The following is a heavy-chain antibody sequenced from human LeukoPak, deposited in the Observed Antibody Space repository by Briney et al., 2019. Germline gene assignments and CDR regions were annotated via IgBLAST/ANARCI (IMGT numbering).Heavy chain of an antibody. V-gene: IGHV3-7*01. CDR1: GFTFSSYW. CDR2: IKQDGSEK. J-gene: IGHJ3*02. Sequence: PGRSLRLSCAASGFTFSSYWMSWVRQAPGKGLEWVANIKQDGSEKYYVDSVKGRFTVSRDNAKNSLYLQMNSLRAEDTAVFYCARGGMVRRVMGAFDIWGQGTLVTVSS. CDR3: ARGGMVRRVMGAFDI. D-gene: IGHD3-10*01.